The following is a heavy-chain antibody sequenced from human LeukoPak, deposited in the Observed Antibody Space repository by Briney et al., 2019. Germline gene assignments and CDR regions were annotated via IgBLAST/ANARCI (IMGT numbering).Heavy chain of an antibody. CDR3: AELGITMIGGV. Sequence: PGGSLRLSCTVSGFTVSSNSMSWVRQAPGKGLEWVSYSVKGRFTISRDNAKNSLYLQMNSLRAEDTAVYYCAELGITMIGGVWGKGTTVTISS. CDR1: GFTVSSNS. J-gene: IGHJ6*04. D-gene: IGHD3-10*02. V-gene: IGHV3-69-1*02.